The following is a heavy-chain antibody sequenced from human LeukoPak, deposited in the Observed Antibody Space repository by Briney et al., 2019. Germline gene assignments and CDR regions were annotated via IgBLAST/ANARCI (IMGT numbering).Heavy chain of an antibody. D-gene: IGHD3-22*01. CDR1: GFTFSTYW. V-gene: IGHV3-74*01. J-gene: IGHJ1*01. Sequence: PGWSLRLSCAASGFTFSTYWMHWVRQAPGHGLVSVSRIKSDGSTNYADSVKGRFTISRDNAKNTVSLQMNSLRPEDTGVYYCARAPSEIGGYYPEYFRHWGQGTLVTVSS. CDR3: ARAPSEIGGYYPEYFRH. CDR2: IKSDGST.